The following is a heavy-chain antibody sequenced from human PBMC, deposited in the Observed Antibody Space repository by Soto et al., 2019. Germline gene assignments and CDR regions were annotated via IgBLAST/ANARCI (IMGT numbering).Heavy chain of an antibody. CDR3: ARDFRMAVAGTGWFDP. Sequence: SETLSLTFTVSGGSISSYFWSWIRQPPGKGLEWIGYIYYSGSTNFNPSLKTRVTITLDTSKNQFSLKLASVTAADTAVYYCARDFRMAVAGTGWFDPWGQGTLVTVSS. V-gene: IGHV4-59*01. CDR1: GGSISSYF. CDR2: IYYSGST. J-gene: IGHJ5*02. D-gene: IGHD6-19*01.